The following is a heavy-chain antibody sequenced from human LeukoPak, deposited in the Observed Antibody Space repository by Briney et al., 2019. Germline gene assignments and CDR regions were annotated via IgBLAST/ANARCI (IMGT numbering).Heavy chain of an antibody. CDR1: GGSFSGYY. D-gene: IGHD3-22*01. Sequence: TSETLSLTCAVYGGSFSGYYWSWIRQPPGKGLEWIGYIYYSGSTNYNPSLKSRVTISVDTSKNQFSLKLSSVTAADTAVYYCARDGPYDSSGYYSRGAFDIWGQGTMVTVSS. V-gene: IGHV4-59*01. CDR3: ARDGPYDSSGYYSRGAFDI. CDR2: IYYSGST. J-gene: IGHJ3*02.